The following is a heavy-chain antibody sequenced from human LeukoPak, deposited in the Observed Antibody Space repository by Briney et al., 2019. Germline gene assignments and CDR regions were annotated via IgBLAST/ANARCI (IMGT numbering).Heavy chain of an antibody. V-gene: IGHV3-20*04. D-gene: IGHD5-12*01. CDR2: INWNGGST. J-gene: IGHJ5*02. CDR3: AKDERLYSGYEGKWFDP. CDR1: GFTFSSYW. Sequence: GGSLRLSCAASGFTFSSYWMSWVRQAPGKGLEWVSGINWNGGSTGYADSVKGRFTISRDNAKNSLYLQMNSLTAEDTAVYFCAKDERLYSGYEGKWFDPWGQGTLVIVSS.